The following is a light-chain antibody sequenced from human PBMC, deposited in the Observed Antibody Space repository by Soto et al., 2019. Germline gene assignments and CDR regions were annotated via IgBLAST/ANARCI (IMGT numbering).Light chain of an antibody. J-gene: IGLJ1*01. CDR2: DIS. CDR1: SSDVGGYNY. V-gene: IGLV2-14*01. Sequence: QSALTQPASVSGSPGQSITISCTGTSSDVGGYNYVSWYQQHPGKAPKLMIYDISNRPSGVSNRFSGSKSGNTASLTISGLQADDEADYYCSSYTSSSTRVFGTGTKGTVL. CDR3: SSYTSSSTRV.